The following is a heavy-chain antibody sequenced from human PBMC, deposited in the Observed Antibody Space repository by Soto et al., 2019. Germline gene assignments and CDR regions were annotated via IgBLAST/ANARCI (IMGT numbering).Heavy chain of an antibody. J-gene: IGHJ4*02. D-gene: IGHD3-22*01. Sequence: GGSLRLSCSGFGFTFANYALTWVRQAPGKGLEWLGFISSEANGGTTDYAAFLRGRATISRDNSKGVAYLEIKRLQSDDTAMYYCTRYYYEDGGYFVYWGQGTRVTVSS. CDR2: ISSEANGGTT. V-gene: IGHV3-49*04. CDR1: GFTFANYA. CDR3: TRYYYEDGGYFVY.